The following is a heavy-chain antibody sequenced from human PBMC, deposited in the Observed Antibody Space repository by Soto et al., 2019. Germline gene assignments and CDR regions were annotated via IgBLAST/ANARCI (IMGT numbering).Heavy chain of an antibody. CDR3: ARDWSRYYDNCGLIWCY. CDR1: GYTFRSYG. J-gene: IGHJ4*02. V-gene: IGHV1-18*04. Sequence: ASVKVSCKASGYTFRSYGISWVRQAPGQGLEWVGWISAYNGDTHYAPKFQDRITLTTETSTDTAYMELRSLRLDDTAVYYCARDWSRYYDNCGLIWCYWGQGSLVTVSS. D-gene: IGHD3-22*01. CDR2: ISAYNGDT.